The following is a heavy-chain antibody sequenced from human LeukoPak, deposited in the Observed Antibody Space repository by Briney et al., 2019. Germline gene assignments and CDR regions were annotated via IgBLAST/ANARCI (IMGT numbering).Heavy chain of an antibody. Sequence: SETLSLTCAVYGGSFSGYYWSWIRQPPGKGLEWIGEINHSGSTNYNPSLKSRVTISVDTSKNQFSLRLSSVTAADTAVYYCATPRGGYYANYYYGMDVWGQGTTVTVSS. V-gene: IGHV4-34*01. CDR1: GGSFSGYY. D-gene: IGHD3-22*01. CDR3: ATPRGGYYANYYYGMDV. CDR2: INHSGST. J-gene: IGHJ6*02.